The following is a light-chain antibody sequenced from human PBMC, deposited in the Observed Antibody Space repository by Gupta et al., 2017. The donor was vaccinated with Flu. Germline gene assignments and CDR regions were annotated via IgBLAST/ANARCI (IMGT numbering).Light chain of an antibody. J-gene: IGKJ3*01. CDR3: EPYNTWRL. V-gene: IGKV3-15*01. Sequence: SPATLSVSPGDRVTLSCRASQGISINLARYHQSPVLAPRPPTYGAIHRAAGIPERYSGSASGTEFTLTITILQSEDFAVYFCEPYNTWRLFGHGTRVDIK. CDR1: QGISIN. CDR2: GAI.